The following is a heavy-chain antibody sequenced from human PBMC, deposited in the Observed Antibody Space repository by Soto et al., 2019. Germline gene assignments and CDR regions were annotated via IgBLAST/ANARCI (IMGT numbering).Heavy chain of an antibody. D-gene: IGHD5-18*01. Sequence: ASVKVSCKASGYTFTGYYMHWVRQAPGQGLEWMGWINPNSGGTNYAQKFQGRVTMTRDTSISTAYMELSRLRSDDTAVYYCARGGYGDNSEDAFYIWGPGTMVTVSS. CDR3: ARGGYGDNSEDAFYI. CDR1: GYTFTGYY. J-gene: IGHJ3*02. CDR2: INPNSGGT. V-gene: IGHV1-2*02.